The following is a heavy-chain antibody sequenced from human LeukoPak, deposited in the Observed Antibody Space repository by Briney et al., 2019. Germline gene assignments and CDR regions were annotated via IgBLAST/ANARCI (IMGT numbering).Heavy chain of an antibody. CDR1: GFTFCSYS. D-gene: IGHD5-12*01. V-gene: IGHV3-21*01. CDR3: AREAVATSFSSAGGYYYYGMDV. J-gene: IGHJ6*02. Sequence: PGGSLRLSCAASGFTFCSYSMYWVRQAPGKGLEWVSSMSSSRSYIYYADSVRGRFTISRDNAKNSLYLQMNSLRAEDTAVYYCAREAVATSFSSAGGYYYYGMDVWGQGTTVTVSS. CDR2: MSSSRSYI.